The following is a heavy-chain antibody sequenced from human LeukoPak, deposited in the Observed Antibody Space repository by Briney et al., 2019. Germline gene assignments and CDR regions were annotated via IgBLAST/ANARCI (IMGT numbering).Heavy chain of an antibody. CDR1: GGSINTYY. V-gene: IGHV4-59*01. Sequence: PSETLSLTCTISGGSINTYYWSWIRQPPGKGLGWLGYIYSDGSTNYNPSLKSRLTISVDTSKNQFSLKLSSVIAADTAVYYCARLLSSGRSDYWGQGTLVTVSS. D-gene: IGHD3-22*01. J-gene: IGHJ4*02. CDR2: IYSDGST. CDR3: ARLLSSGRSDY.